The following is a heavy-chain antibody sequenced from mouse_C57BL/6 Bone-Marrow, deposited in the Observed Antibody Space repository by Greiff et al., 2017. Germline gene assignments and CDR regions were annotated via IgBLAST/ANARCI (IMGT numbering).Heavy chain of an antibody. CDR1: GYAFSSYW. J-gene: IGHJ4*01. V-gene: IGHV1-80*01. CDR2: IYPGDGDT. D-gene: IGHD4-1*01. Sequence: VQLQQSGAELVKPGASVKISCKASGYAFSSYWMNWVKQRPGKGLEWIGQIYPGDGDTNYNGKFKGKATLTADKSSSTAYMQLSSLTSEDSAVYFCARTELGLYYYAMDYWGQGTSVTVSS. CDR3: ARTELGLYYYAMDY.